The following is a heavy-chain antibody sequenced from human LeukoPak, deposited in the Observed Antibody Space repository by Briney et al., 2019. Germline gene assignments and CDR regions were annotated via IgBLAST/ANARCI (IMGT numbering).Heavy chain of an antibody. V-gene: IGHV4-34*01. D-gene: IGHD3-16*01. Sequence: SETLSLTCAVYGESFSGYYWRWIRQPPGKGLEWIGEINHSGSTNYNPSLKSRVTISVDTSKNQFSLKLSSVTAADTAVYYCATSGGTLGPTNYFAYWGQGTLVTVSS. CDR3: ATSGGTLGPTNYFAY. J-gene: IGHJ4*02. CDR2: INHSGST. CDR1: GESFSGYY.